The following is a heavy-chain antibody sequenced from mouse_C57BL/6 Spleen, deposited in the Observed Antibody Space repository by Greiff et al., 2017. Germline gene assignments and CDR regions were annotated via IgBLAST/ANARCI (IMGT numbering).Heavy chain of an antibody. D-gene: IGHD2-4*01. CDR1: GYTFTSYW. V-gene: IGHV1-69*01. J-gene: IGHJ1*03. CDR3: ARWDYSRYFDV. Sequence: QVQLQQPGAELVMPGASVKLSCKASGYTFTSYWMHWVKQRPGQGLEWIGEIDPSDSYTNYNQKFKGKSTLTVDKSSSTAYMQLSSLTSEDSAVYYCARWDYSRYFDVWGTGTTVTVSS. CDR2: IDPSDSYT.